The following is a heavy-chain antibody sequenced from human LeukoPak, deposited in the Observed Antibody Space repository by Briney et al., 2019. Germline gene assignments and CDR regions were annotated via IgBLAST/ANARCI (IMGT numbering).Heavy chain of an antibody. CDR3: ARCGPRYISDY. V-gene: IGHV4-59*01. D-gene: IGHD1-1*01. CDR2: IYYSGST. Sequence: SETLSLTCTVSGGPIISYYWSGFGHPPGTGLEWIGYIYYSGSTNYNPSLKSRVTISVDTSKNQFSLKLSSVTAADTAVYYCARCGPRYISDYWGQGTLVTVSS. CDR1: GGPIISYY. J-gene: IGHJ4*02.